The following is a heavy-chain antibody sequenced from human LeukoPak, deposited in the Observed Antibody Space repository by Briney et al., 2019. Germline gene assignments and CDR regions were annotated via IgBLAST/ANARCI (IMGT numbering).Heavy chain of an antibody. J-gene: IGHJ4*02. D-gene: IGHD3-3*01. Sequence: ASVKVSCKASGYTFTGYYMHWVRQAPGQGLEWMGRINPNSGGTNYAQKFQGRVTMTRDTSLSTAYMELSRLRSDDTAVYYCARDITATVSGTDYWGQGTLVTVSS. CDR3: ARDITATVSGTDY. CDR1: GYTFTGYY. CDR2: INPNSGGT. V-gene: IGHV1-2*06.